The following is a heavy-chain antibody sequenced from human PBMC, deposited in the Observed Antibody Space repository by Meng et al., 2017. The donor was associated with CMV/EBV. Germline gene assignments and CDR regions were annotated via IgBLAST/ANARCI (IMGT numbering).Heavy chain of an antibody. J-gene: IGHJ6*02. CDR3: ASNAGGDSSGYYSYYYGMDV. V-gene: IGHV1-8*03. D-gene: IGHD3-22*01. CDR1: GYTFTSYD. Sequence: ASVKVSCKASGYTFTSYDINWVRQATGQGLEWMGWMNPNSGNTGYAQKFQGRVTITRNTSINTAYMDLSSLRSEYTAVYYCASNAGGDSSGYYSYYYGMDVWGQGTTVTVSS. CDR2: MNPNSGNT.